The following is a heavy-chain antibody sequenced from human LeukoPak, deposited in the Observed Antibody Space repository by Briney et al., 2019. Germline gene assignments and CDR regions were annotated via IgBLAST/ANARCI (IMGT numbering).Heavy chain of an antibody. CDR3: VKGLVLRYFDWFGYFQH. J-gene: IGHJ1*01. Sequence: PGGSLRLSCSASGFTFSSYAMHWVRQAPGKRLEYVSAISSNGGSTHYADSVKGRFTISRDNSKNTLYLQMSSLRAEDTAVYYCVKGLVLRYFDWFGYFQHWGQGTLVTVSS. D-gene: IGHD3-9*01. CDR1: GFTFSSYA. CDR2: ISSNGGST. V-gene: IGHV3-64D*06.